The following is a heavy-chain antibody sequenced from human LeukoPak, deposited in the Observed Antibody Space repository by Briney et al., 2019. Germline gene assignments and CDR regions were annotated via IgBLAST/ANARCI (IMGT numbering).Heavy chain of an antibody. CDR1: GFTFSNYG. CDR2: IRYDGNNK. CDR3: AKVASGSYFSSRPDY. D-gene: IGHD1-26*01. Sequence: PGGSLRLSCGASGFTFSNYGMLWVRQAPGKGLEWVAFIRYDGNNKLYADSMKGRSTISRDNSKNTLYLHINSLRAEDTAVYYCAKVASGSYFSSRPDYWGQGTLVTVSS. J-gene: IGHJ4*02. V-gene: IGHV3-30*02.